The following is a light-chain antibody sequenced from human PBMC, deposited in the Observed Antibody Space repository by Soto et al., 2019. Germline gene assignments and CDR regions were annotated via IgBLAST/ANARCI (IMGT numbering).Light chain of an antibody. Sequence: EIVLTQSPGTLSLSPGERAIISCRASQSVRSNYLAWYQQKPGQAPRLLIYGASSRATGIPDRFSGSGSGIDVTLTISRLEPEDFAVYYCQQYGSSPPVTFGPGTKVDIK. J-gene: IGKJ3*01. V-gene: IGKV3-20*01. CDR2: GAS. CDR3: QQYGSSPPVT. CDR1: QSVRSNY.